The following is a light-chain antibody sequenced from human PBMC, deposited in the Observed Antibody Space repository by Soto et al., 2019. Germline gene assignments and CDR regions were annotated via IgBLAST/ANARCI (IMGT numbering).Light chain of an antibody. CDR2: GAS. CDR3: QQYNNWPRT. CDR1: QNIRTN. Sequence: DIVMTQSPATLSVSQGERATLSCRASQNIRTNLAWYQHKPGQAPRLLIYGASTGATGVPARFSGSGSGTEFTLTISSLQSEDFAAYYCQQYNNWPRTFGQGTKVDI. J-gene: IGKJ1*01. V-gene: IGKV3-15*01.